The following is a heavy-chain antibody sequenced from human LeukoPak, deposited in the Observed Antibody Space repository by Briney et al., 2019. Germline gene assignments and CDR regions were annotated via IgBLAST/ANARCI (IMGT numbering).Heavy chain of an antibody. CDR1: GFTFYNYA. CDR2: ISDSGSST. V-gene: IGHV3-23*01. Sequence: GGSLRLSCAASGFTFYNYAMSWVRQAPGTGLEWVSTISDSGSSTYHADSVRGRFTISRDNAKNSLYLQMNSLRVEDTAVYYCVRGGGSSWYGFWGQGTLVTVSS. J-gene: IGHJ4*02. CDR3: VRGGGSSWYGF. D-gene: IGHD6-13*01.